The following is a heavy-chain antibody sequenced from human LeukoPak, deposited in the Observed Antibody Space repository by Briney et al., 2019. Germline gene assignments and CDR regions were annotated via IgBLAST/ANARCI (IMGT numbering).Heavy chain of an antibody. CDR1: GFTLSDYY. CDR2: ISSSSSYT. CDR3: ARDSGYSGYSDY. D-gene: IGHD5-12*01. Sequence: GGSLRLSCAASGFTLSDYYMSWIRQAPGKGLEWVSYISSSSSYTDYADSVKGRFTISRDNAKNSLNLQMNSLRAEDTAVYYCARDSGYSGYSDYWGQGTLVTVSS. V-gene: IGHV3-11*05. J-gene: IGHJ4*02.